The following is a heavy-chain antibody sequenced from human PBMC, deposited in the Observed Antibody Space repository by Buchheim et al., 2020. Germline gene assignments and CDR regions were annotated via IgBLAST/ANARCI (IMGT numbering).Heavy chain of an antibody. CDR1: GFTFSSYA. D-gene: IGHD3-22*01. CDR3: ARSQYDSSGYFTS. V-gene: IGHV3-30*04. CDR2: ISYDGSNK. Sequence: QVQLVESGGGVVQPGRSLSLSCAASGFTFSSYAMHWVRQAPGKGLEWVAVISYDGSNKYYADSVKGRFTISRDNSKNTLYLQMNSLRAEDTAVYYCARSQYDSSGYFTSWGQGTL. J-gene: IGHJ4*02.